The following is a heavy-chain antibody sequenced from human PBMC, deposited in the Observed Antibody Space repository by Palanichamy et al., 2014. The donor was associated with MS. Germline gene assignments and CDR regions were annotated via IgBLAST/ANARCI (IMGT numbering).Heavy chain of an antibody. D-gene: IGHD1-26*01. CDR3: AREIGELPERDV. V-gene: IGHV3-53*02. CDR1: GFTVSSNY. CDR2: IYSGGST. J-gene: IGHJ6*02. Sequence: EVQLVVTGGGLIQPGGSLRLSCAASGFTVSSNYMSWVRQAPGKGLEWVSVIYSGGSTYYADSVKGRFTISRDNSKNTLYLQMNGLRAEDTAVYYCAREIGELPERDVWGQGTTVTVSS.